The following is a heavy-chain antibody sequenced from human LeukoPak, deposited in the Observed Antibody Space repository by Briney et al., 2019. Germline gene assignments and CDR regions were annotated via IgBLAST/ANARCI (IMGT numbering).Heavy chain of an antibody. CDR3: ARSGGVGGHFFDY. V-gene: IGHV4-30-4*08. CDR2: IHYSGST. J-gene: IGHJ4*02. D-gene: IGHD3-10*01. CDR1: GGSISSGDYF. Sequence: TLSLTCTVSGGSISSGDYFWSWIRQPPEQGLEWLGYIHYSGSTYYNPSLNSRVTTSIDTSKNQFSLTLSSVTAADTAVYFGARSGGVGGHFFDYWGQGTLVTVSS.